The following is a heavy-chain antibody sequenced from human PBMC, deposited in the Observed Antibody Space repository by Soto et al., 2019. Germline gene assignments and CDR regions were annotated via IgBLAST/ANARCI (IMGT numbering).Heavy chain of an antibody. V-gene: IGHV3-30*18. J-gene: IGHJ3*02. CDR3: AKYYGGNYHDAFDI. Sequence: QVQLVESGGGVVQPGRSLRLSCAASGFTFSSYGMHWVRQAPGKGLEWVAVISYDGSNKYYADSVKGRFTISRDNSKNTLYLQMNILRAEDTAVYYCAKYYGGNYHDAFDIWGQGTMVTVSS. CDR1: GFTFSSYG. D-gene: IGHD4-17*01. CDR2: ISYDGSNK.